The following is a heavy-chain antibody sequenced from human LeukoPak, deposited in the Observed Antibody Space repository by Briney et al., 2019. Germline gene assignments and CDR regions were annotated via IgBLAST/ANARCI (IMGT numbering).Heavy chain of an antibody. Sequence: ASVKVSCKASGYTFTSYDINWVRQATGQGLEWMGWMNPNSGNTGYAQKFQGRVTMTRNTSISTAYMELSSLRSEDTAVYYCARKGNIVVVPAAPSYYHGMDVWGQGTTVTVSS. CDR3: ARKGNIVVVPAAPSYYHGMDV. CDR2: MNPNSGNT. J-gene: IGHJ6*02. V-gene: IGHV1-8*01. D-gene: IGHD2-2*01. CDR1: GYTFTSYD.